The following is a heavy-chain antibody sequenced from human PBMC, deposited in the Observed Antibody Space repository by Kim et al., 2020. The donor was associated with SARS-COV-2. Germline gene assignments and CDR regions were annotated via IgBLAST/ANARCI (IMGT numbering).Heavy chain of an antibody. CDR2: IYYSGST. CDR3: ARDSTDSYGVDY. D-gene: IGHD5-18*01. Sequence: SETLSLTCTVSGGSISSSSYYWGWIRQPPGKGLEWIGSIYYSGSTYYNPSLKSRVTISVDTSKNQFSLKLSSVTAADTAVYYCARDSTDSYGVDYWGQGTLVTVSS. J-gene: IGHJ4*02. CDR1: GGSISSSSYY. V-gene: IGHV4-39*07.